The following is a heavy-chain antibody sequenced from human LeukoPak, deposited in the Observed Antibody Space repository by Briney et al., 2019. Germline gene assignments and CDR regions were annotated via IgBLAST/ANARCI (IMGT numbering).Heavy chain of an antibody. V-gene: IGHV4-4*02. CDR1: GGPISSSNW. J-gene: IGHJ4*02. D-gene: IGHD6-19*01. CDR2: IYHSGST. CDR3: ASTSGWSVLLDY. Sequence: PSETLSLTCAVSGGPISSSNWWSWVRQPPGKGLEWIGEIYHSGSTNYNPSLKSRVTISVDKSKNQFSLKLSSVTAADTAVYYCASTSGWSVLLDYWGQGTLVTVSS.